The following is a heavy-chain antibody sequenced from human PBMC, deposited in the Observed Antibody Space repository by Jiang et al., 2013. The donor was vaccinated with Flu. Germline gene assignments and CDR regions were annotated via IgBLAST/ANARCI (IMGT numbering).Heavy chain of an antibody. Sequence: GLVKPSETLSLTCTVSGGSISSYYWSWIRQPPGKGLEWIGYIYYSGSTNYNPSLKSRVTISVDTSKNQFSLKLSSVTAADTAVYYCARTYYYDSSGYYYVHWYFDLWGRGTLVTVSS. CDR1: GGSISSYY. D-gene: IGHD3-22*01. J-gene: IGHJ2*01. CDR2: IYYSGST. CDR3: ARTYYYDSSGYYYVHWYFDL. V-gene: IGHV4-59*01.